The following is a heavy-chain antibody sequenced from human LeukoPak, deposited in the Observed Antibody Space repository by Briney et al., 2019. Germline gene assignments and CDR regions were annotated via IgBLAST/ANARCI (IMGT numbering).Heavy chain of an antibody. D-gene: IGHD3-10*01. CDR3: ARGRITMVRVYWCYMDV. CDR1: GGSFSGYY. V-gene: IGHV4-34*01. J-gene: IGHJ6*03. Sequence: SETLSLTCAVYGGSFSGYYWSWIRQPPGKGLEWIGEINHSGSTNYNPSLKSRVTISVDTSKNQFSLKLSSVTAADTAVYYCARGRITMVRVYWCYMDVWGKGTTVTVSS. CDR2: INHSGST.